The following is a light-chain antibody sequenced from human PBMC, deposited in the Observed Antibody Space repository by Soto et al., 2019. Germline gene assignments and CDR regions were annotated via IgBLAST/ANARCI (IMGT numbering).Light chain of an antibody. J-gene: IGLJ1*01. V-gene: IGLV3-9*01. CDR1: NIGSKN. CDR3: QVWDSNSYF. CDR2: RDN. Sequence: SYELTQPLSVSVALGQTARITCGGNNIGSKNVHWYQQNPGQAPVLVIYRDNNRPSGIPERFSGSNSGNTATLTINRAQAGDEADYYCQVWDSNSYFFGTGTKLTVL.